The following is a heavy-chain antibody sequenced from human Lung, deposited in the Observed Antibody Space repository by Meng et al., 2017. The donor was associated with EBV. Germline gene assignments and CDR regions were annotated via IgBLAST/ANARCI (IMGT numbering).Heavy chain of an antibody. CDR2: IYWDDDK. J-gene: IGHJ4*02. D-gene: IGHD4-17*01. CDR1: GFSLRTSGVG. Sequence: QITLKESGPTLXXXXXTXTLPCTFSGFSLRTSGVGVGWIRQPPGKALEWLALIYWDDDKRYSPSLKNRLTITKDTSKNQVVLTLTNIDPVDTATYYCAHRHRLRDFDYWGQGTLVTVSS. V-gene: IGHV2-5*02. CDR3: AHRHRLRDFDY.